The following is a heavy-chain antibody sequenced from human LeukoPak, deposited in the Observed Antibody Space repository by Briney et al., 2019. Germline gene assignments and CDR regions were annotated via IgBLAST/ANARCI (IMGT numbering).Heavy chain of an antibody. V-gene: IGHV4-59*04. CDR3: ATPPPRRRGYYDRSGYVYYFDY. CDR1: GGSISSYY. D-gene: IGHD3-22*01. J-gene: IGHJ4*02. Sequence: PSETLSLTCTVSGGSISSYYWSWIRQPPGKGLEWIGYIYYSGSTYYNPSLKSRVTISVDTSKNEFSLKLSSVTAADTAVYYCATPPPRRRGYYDRSGYVYYFDYWGQGILVTVSS. CDR2: IYYSGST.